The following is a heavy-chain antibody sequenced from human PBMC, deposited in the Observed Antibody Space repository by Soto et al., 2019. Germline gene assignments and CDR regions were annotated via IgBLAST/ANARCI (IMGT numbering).Heavy chain of an antibody. CDR2: ISWNSGSI. CDR1: GFTFDDYA. CDR3: AKDGGEWLTKYYYMDV. Sequence: GGSLRLSCAASGFTFDDYAMHWVRQAPGKGLEWVSGISWNSGSIGYADSVKGRFTISRDNAKNSLYLQMNSLRAEDTALYYCAKDGGEWLTKYYYMDVWGKGTTVTVSS. J-gene: IGHJ6*03. D-gene: IGHD3-16*01. V-gene: IGHV3-9*01.